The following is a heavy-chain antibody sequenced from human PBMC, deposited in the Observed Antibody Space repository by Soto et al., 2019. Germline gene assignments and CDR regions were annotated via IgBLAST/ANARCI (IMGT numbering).Heavy chain of an antibody. CDR3: AGGVYSSSSVEYFDY. CDR1: GGTFSSYA. D-gene: IGHD6-6*01. Sequence: QVQLVKSGAEVKKPGSSVKVSCKASGGTFSSYAISWVRQAPGQGLEWMGGIIPIFGTANYAQKFQGRVTITADESSCTAYMELSSLRSEDTAVYYCAGGVYSSSSVEYFDYWGQGTLVTVSS. V-gene: IGHV1-69*12. J-gene: IGHJ4*02. CDR2: IIPIFGTA.